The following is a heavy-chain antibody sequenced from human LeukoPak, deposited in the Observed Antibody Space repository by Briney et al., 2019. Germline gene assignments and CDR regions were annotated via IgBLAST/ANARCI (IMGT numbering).Heavy chain of an antibody. D-gene: IGHD5-12*01. J-gene: IGHJ4*02. V-gene: IGHV3-66*01. Sequence: GGSLRLSCAASGFTVNSNYMSWVRQAPGKGLEWVSVIYSGGSTYYADSVKGRFTISRDNSKNTLYLQMNSLRAEDTAVYYCAREYSGFDSVSGYFDYWGQGTLVTVSS. CDR2: IYSGGST. CDR3: AREYSGFDSVSGYFDY. CDR1: GFTVNSNY.